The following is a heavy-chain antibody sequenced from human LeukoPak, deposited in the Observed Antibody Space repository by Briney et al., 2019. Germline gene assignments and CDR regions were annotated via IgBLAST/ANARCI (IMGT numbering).Heavy chain of an antibody. CDR1: GFTFSGYW. CDR3: ARVRGYDSRVYDY. Sequence: GGSLRLSCAASGFTFSGYWMHCVRQAPGKGLGCGSHINSEGSNTAYADSMKGRFTIYRDNAKNTLYLQMNTLRAEDTAVYYCARVRGYDSRVYDYWGQGTLVTVSS. D-gene: IGHD3-22*01. CDR2: INSEGSNT. V-gene: IGHV3-74*03. J-gene: IGHJ4*02.